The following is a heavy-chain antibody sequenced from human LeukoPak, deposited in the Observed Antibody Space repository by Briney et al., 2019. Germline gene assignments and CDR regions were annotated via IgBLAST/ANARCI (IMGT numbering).Heavy chain of an antibody. CDR2: INHSGST. Sequence: SETLSLTCAVYGGSFSGYYWSWIRQPPGKGLEWIGEINHSGSTNYNPSLKSRVTISVDTSKNQFSLKLSSVTAADTGVYYCARGKARRPSGYSYGFLGRGPQSYFDYWGQGTLVTVSS. D-gene: IGHD5-18*01. J-gene: IGHJ4*02. V-gene: IGHV4-34*01. CDR3: ARGKARRPSGYSYGFLGRGPQSYFDY. CDR1: GGSFSGYY.